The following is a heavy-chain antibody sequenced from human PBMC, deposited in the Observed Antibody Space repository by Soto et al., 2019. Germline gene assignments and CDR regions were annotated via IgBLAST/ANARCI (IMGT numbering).Heavy chain of an antibody. D-gene: IGHD1-26*01. J-gene: IGHJ5*02. CDR3: AGGRRRQWELITNWFDP. CDR1: GGTFSSYA. CDR2: IIPIFGTA. Sequence: GASVKVSCKASGGTFSSYAISWVRQAPGQGLEWMGGIIPIFGTANYAQKFQGRVTITADKSTSTAYMELSSLRSEDTAVYYCAGGRRRQWELITNWFDPWGQGTMVTVS. V-gene: IGHV1-69*06.